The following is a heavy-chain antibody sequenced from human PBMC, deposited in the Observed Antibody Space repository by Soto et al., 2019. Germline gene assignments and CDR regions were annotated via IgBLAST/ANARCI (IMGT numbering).Heavy chain of an antibody. CDR1: GASISAYA. CDR2: LYSSGNT. CDR3: ARGPYSSGWYVVDY. V-gene: IGHV4-4*07. D-gene: IGHD6-19*01. J-gene: IGHJ4*02. Sequence: SETLSLTCTVSGASISAYAWSWIRQPAGKGLEWIGRLYSSGNTNYNPSFKSRLTMSADTSKNQFSLKLSSVTAADTAVYYCARGPYSSGWYVVDYWGQGTLVTVS.